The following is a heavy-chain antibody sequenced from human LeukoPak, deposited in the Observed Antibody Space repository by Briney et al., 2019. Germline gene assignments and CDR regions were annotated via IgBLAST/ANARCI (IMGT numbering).Heavy chain of an antibody. D-gene: IGHD6-6*01. CDR2: ISSSGSTI. CDR3: AKDFQYSSSSVDY. CDR1: GFTFSSYE. J-gene: IGHJ4*02. Sequence: GGSLRLSCAASGFTFSSYEMNWVRQAPGKGLEWVSYISSSGSTIYYADSVKGRFTISRDNSKNTLYLQMNSLRAEDTAVYYCAKDFQYSSSSVDYWGQGTLVTVSS. V-gene: IGHV3-48*03.